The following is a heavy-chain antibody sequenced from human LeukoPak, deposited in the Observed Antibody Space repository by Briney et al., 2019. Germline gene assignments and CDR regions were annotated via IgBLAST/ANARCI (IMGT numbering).Heavy chain of an antibody. Sequence: SQTLSLTCTVSDYSISSGYGYYWGWIRQPPGKGLEWIGNIYHSGITYYNHFNSSLKSRVTISIDTSKNQFSLRLTSVTAADTAVYFCATLVSTRYYFDYWGQGTLVTVSS. J-gene: IGHJ4*02. CDR1: DYSISSGYGYY. V-gene: IGHV4-38-2*02. D-gene: IGHD5/OR15-5a*01. CDR3: ATLVSTRYYFDY. CDR2: IYHSGIT.